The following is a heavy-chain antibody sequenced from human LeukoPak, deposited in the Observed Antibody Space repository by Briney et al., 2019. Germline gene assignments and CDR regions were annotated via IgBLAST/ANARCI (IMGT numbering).Heavy chain of an antibody. CDR2: MNPNSGNT. Sequence: GASVRVSCKASGYTFTIYDINWVRQATGQGVERMGWMNPNSGNTGYAQKFQGRVTMTRNTSISTAYMELSSLRSEDTAVYYCARGVRSRRAFDIWGQGTMVTVSS. J-gene: IGHJ3*02. D-gene: IGHD1-14*01. V-gene: IGHV1-8*01. CDR3: ARGVRSRRAFDI. CDR1: GYTFTIYD.